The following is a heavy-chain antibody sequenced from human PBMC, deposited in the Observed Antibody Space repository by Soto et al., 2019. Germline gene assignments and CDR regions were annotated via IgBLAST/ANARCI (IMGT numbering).Heavy chain of an antibody. J-gene: IGHJ6*02. CDR3: ARATFGAVLHLEA. V-gene: IGHV4-34*01. CDR2: INHSGST. CDR1: GGSLSGYY. Sequence: SETLSLTCAVYGGSLSGYYWSWIRQPPGKGLEWIGEINHSGSTNYNPSLKSRVTISVDTSKNQFSLKLSSVTAADTAVYYCARATFGAVLHLEAWGQGTTVTVSS. D-gene: IGHD3-3*01.